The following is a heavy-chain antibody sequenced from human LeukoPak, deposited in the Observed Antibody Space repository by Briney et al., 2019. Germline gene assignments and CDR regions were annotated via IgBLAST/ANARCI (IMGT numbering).Heavy chain of an antibody. J-gene: IGHJ4*02. CDR2: INPSGGST. CDR3: ARVDTAMVLPIDY. Sequence: ASVKVSXKASGYTFTSYYMHWVRQAPGQGLEWMGIINPSGGSTSCAQKFKGRVTMTRDTSTSTVYMELSSLRSEDTALYYCARVDTAMVLPIDYWGQGTLVTVSS. V-gene: IGHV1-46*01. D-gene: IGHD5-18*01. CDR1: GYTFTSYY.